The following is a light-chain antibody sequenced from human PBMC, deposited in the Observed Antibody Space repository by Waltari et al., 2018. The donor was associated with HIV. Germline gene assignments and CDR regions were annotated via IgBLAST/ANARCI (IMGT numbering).Light chain of an antibody. CDR2: EVI. J-gene: IGLJ2*01. V-gene: IGLV2-14*01. Sequence: QSALIQPASGFGSPGHSITIPCTGTSSDVGGYNYASSYQQHPGKAPKLMVSEVINRPSGVSNRFSSSKSCNTASLTIPGLQAEDEADYYCSSYTSSSVVFGGETKLTVL. CDR3: SSYTSSSVV. CDR1: SSDVGGYNY.